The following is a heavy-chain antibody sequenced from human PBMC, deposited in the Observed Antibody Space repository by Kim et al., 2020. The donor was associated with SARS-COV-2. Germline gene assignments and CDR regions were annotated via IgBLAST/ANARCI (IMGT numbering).Heavy chain of an antibody. D-gene: IGHD3-3*01. CDR1: GGSFSGYY. V-gene: IGHV4-34*01. CDR2: INHSGST. J-gene: IGHJ6*02. Sequence: SETLSLTCAVYGGSFSGYYWSWIRQPPGKGLEWIGEINHSGSTNYNPSLKSRVTISVDTSKNQFSLKLSSVTAADTAVYYCARCKHYDLDKYYYGMDVWGQGTTVTVSS. CDR3: ARCKHYDLDKYYYGMDV.